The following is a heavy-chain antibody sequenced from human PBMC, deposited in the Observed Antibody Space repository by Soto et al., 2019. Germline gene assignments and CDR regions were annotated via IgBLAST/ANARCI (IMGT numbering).Heavy chain of an antibody. Sequence: QVQLQESGPGLVKPSETLSLTCTVSGGSINSFYWNWIRQPPGKGLEWIGYIYYSGSTNYNPSLKSRVTISVDTSKNRFSLKLTSVTAADTAVYYCARESGSYLNYWGQGTLVTVSS. J-gene: IGHJ4*02. CDR3: ARESGSYLNY. CDR1: GGSINSFY. V-gene: IGHV4-59*01. D-gene: IGHD3-10*01. CDR2: IYYSGST.